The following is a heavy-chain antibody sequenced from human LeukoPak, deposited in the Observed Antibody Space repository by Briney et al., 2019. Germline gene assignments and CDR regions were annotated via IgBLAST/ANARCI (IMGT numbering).Heavy chain of an antibody. J-gene: IGHJ1*01. CDR2: INHSGST. D-gene: IGHD3-10*01. Sequence: SETLSLTCAVYGGSFSGYYWSWIRQPPGKGLEWIGEINHSGSTNYNPSLKSRVTISVDTSKNQFSLKLSSVTAADTAVYYCARNDSTMVRGVTAEYFQHWGQGTLVTVSS. CDR3: ARNDSTMVRGVTAEYFQH. CDR1: GGSFSGYY. V-gene: IGHV4-34*01.